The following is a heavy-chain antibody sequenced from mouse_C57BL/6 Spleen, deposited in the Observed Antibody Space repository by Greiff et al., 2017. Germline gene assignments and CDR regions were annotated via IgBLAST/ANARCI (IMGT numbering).Heavy chain of an antibody. V-gene: IGHV1-84*01. CDR1: GYTFTDYY. CDR3: ARRVIYYGNYDWYFDV. CDR2: IYPGSGNT. J-gene: IGHJ1*03. Sequence: QVQLQQSGPELVKPGASVKISCKASGYTFTDYYLNWVKQRPGQGLEWIGWIYPGSGNTKYNEKFKGKATLTVDTSSSTAYMQLSSLTSEDSAVYFCARRVIYYGNYDWYFDVWGTGTTVTVSS. D-gene: IGHD2-1*01.